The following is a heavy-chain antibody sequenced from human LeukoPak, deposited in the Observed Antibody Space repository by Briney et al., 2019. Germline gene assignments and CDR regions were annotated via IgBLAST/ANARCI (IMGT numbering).Heavy chain of an antibody. CDR3: ARGVCYYDSSGEKSGPDY. CDR1: GYTFTSYD. CDR2: MNPNSGNT. Sequence: ASVKVSCKASGYTFTSYDINWVRQATGQGLEWMGWMNPNSGNTGYAQKFQGRVTMTRNTSISTAYMELSSLRSEDTAVYYCARGVCYYDSSGEKSGPDYWGQGTLVTVSS. J-gene: IGHJ4*02. V-gene: IGHV1-8*01. D-gene: IGHD3-22*01.